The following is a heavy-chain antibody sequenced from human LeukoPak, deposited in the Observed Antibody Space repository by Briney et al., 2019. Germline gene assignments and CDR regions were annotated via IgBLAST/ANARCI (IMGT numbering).Heavy chain of an antibody. CDR2: ISYSSGTI. J-gene: IGHJ5*02. D-gene: IGHD3-3*02. V-gene: IGHV3-11*01. Sequence: GGSLRLSCAASGFTFSDYYMSWVRQAPGKGLEWISQISYSSGTIHYADSVKGRFTISRDGSKNTVSLQMNSLRTEDTAVYYCARININHILIDWFDPWGQGTLVTVSS. CDR3: ARININHILIDWFDP. CDR1: GFTFSDYY.